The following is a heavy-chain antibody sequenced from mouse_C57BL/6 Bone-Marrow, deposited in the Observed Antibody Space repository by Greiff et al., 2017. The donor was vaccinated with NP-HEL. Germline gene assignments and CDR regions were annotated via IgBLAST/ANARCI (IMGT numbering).Heavy chain of an antibody. J-gene: IGHJ3*01. D-gene: IGHD2-1*01. CDR1: EYEFPSHD. Sequence: EVKLQESGGGLVQPGESLKLSCESNEYEFPSHDMSWVRKTPEKRLELVAAINSDGGSTYYPDTMERRFIISRDNTKKTLYLQMSSLRSEDTALYYCASHYGNYETAWFAYWGQGTLVTVSA. CDR2: INSDGGST. CDR3: ASHYGNYETAWFAY. V-gene: IGHV5-2*01.